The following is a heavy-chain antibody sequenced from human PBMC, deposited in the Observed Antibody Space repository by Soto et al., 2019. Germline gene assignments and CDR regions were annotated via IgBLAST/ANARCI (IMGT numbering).Heavy chain of an antibody. D-gene: IGHD1-1*01. Sequence: GGSLRLSCAASGFTVSSNYMSWVRQAPGKGLEWVSVIYSGGSTYYADSVKGRFTISRDNSKNTLYLQMNSLRAEDTAVYYCAGDDAAERFQHWGQGTLVTVSS. CDR2: IYSGGST. V-gene: IGHV3-66*01. CDR3: AGDDAAERFQH. J-gene: IGHJ1*01. CDR1: GFTVSSNY.